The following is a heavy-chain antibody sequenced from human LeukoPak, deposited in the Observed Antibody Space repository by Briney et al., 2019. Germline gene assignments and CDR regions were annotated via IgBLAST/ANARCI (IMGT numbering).Heavy chain of an antibody. D-gene: IGHD4-23*01. Sequence: VASVKVSCKASGYTFTSYYMHWVRQAPGQGLEWMGIINPSGGSTSYAQKFQGRVTMTKDMSTSTDYMELSSPRSEDTAVYYCARDNSVEDTAWWFDPWGQGTLVTVSS. CDR2: INPSGGST. V-gene: IGHV1-46*01. J-gene: IGHJ5*02. CDR1: GYTFTSYY. CDR3: ARDNSVEDTAWWFDP.